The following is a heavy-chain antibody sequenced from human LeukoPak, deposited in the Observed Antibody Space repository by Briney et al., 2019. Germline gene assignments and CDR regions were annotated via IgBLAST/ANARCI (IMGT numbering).Heavy chain of an antibody. D-gene: IGHD1-1*01. V-gene: IGHV3-7*01. J-gene: IGHJ3*02. CDR3: VRDLSPVSDRNVWYVALYI. CDR1: GFSFTFSW. CDR2: IAGDESQM. Sequence: GGSLRLFCVASGFSFTFSWMTWVRHAPGKGLEWVANIAGDESQMRYMDSVKGRFTISRDNAKNSLYLQVNSLRAEDTDIYYCVRDLSPVSDRNVWYVALYIWGQGTMVTVSS.